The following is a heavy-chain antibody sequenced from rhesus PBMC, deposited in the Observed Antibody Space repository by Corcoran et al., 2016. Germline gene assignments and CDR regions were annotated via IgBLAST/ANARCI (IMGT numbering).Heavy chain of an antibody. V-gene: IGHV4S14*01. D-gene: IGHD5-36*01. Sequence: QVQLQESGPGLVKPSETLSLTCAVSGYSISSGYYWNWIRQPPGKGLEWIGSIYGSGGSNYLNPSLKRRVTLSVDTSKNQFSLKLSSVTAADTAVYYWGFSYGQYWGQGVLVTVSS. CDR1: GYSISSGYY. J-gene: IGHJ4*01. CDR2: IYGSGGSN. CDR3: GFSYGQY.